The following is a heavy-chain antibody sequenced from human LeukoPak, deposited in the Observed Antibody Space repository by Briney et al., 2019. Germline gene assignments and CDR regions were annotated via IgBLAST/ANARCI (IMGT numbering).Heavy chain of an antibody. CDR3: ARARWYTLDS. V-gene: IGHV3-7*03. J-gene: IGHJ4*02. CDR2: IKPDGSAQ. CDR1: GFTFSSNW. Sequence: GGSLRLSCATSGFTFSSNWMSWVRHVPGRGLDWVANIKPDGSAQYYAASVKGRFTVSRDNAKNSLYLQMNSLRAEDTAVYYCARARWYTLDSWGQGTLVTVSS. D-gene: IGHD1-14*01.